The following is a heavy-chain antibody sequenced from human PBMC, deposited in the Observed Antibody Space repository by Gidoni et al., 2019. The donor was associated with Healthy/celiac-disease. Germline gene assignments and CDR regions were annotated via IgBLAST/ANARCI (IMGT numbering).Heavy chain of an antibody. D-gene: IGHD3-10*01. CDR3: ARDRVIATNYFDY. J-gene: IGHJ4*02. CDR1: GFTFSSYA. Sequence: QVQLVESGGGVVQPGRYLRLSCAASGFTFSSYAMHRVRQAPGKGLVWVAVISYDGSNKYYADSVKGRFTISRDNSKNTLYLQMNSLRAEDTAVYYCARDRVIATNYFDYWGQGTLVTVSS. V-gene: IGHV3-30-3*01. CDR2: ISYDGSNK.